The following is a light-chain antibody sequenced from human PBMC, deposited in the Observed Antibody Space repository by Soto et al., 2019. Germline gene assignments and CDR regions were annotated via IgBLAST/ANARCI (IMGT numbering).Light chain of an antibody. CDR1: HSVSTD. Sequence: EIVMTQSPATLSVSPGDRATLSCMASHSVSTDLAWYQLTPGQTPRLLIYDASTRATGVPARFSGNGSGKDFTLTISSLQSDDFAVYSCQQYNDWPPLTFGGGTKVDIK. J-gene: IGKJ4*01. V-gene: IGKV3-15*01. CDR2: DAS. CDR3: QQYNDWPPLT.